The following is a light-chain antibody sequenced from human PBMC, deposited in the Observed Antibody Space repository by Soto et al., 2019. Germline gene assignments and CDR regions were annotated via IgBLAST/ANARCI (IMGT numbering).Light chain of an antibody. J-gene: IGLJ1*01. Sequence: LTQPASVSGSPGQSITISCTGTSSDVGGYNYVSWYQQHPGKAPKLMIYEVSNRPSGVSNRFSGSKSGNTASLTISGLQGEDEADYYCSSYTSSSTYVFGTGTKVTVL. CDR1: SSDVGGYNY. CDR2: EVS. V-gene: IGLV2-14*01. CDR3: SSYTSSSTYV.